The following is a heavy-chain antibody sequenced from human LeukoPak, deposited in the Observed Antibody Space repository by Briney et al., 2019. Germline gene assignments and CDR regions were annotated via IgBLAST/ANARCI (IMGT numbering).Heavy chain of an antibody. CDR3: TRYRPGSAIIFDY. CDR1: GATFSSHV. V-gene: IGHV1-69*04. J-gene: IGHJ4*02. CDR2: LFPLTGKL. D-gene: IGHD2/OR15-2a*01. Sequence: SVKVSCKSSGATFSSHVISLVRQAHGQGLERGERLFPLTGKLTYPPKLNGRVTFTADQATTTVYMEMSSLKSDDTAVYYCTRYRPGSAIIFDYGGQGTLVTVS.